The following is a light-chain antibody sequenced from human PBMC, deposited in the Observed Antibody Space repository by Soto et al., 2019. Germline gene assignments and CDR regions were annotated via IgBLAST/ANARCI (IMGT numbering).Light chain of an antibody. J-gene: IGKJ4*01. V-gene: IGKV3-20*01. Sequence: EIVLTQSPGTLFLSPGERATLSCRASQTIKSRSLAWYQQKPGQAPRRLIYGTSGRPTNIPDRFSASGSGTDVTLTISRLEPEDFAVYYCQQYGHSPLTFGGGTKVEIK. CDR3: QQYGHSPLT. CDR1: QTIKSRS. CDR2: GTS.